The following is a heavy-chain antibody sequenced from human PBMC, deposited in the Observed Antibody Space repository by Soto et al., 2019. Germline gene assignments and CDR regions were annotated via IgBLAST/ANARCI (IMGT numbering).Heavy chain of an antibody. D-gene: IGHD3-3*01. CDR1: GGTFSSYA. Sequence: QVQLVQSGAEVKKPGSSVKVSCKASGGTFSSYAISWVRQAPGQGLEWRGGIIPIFGTANYAQKFQGRVTITADKSTSTAYMELSSLRSEDTAVYYCARGSDFWSGYEPTGFDPWGQGTLVTVSS. CDR3: ARGSDFWSGYEPTGFDP. J-gene: IGHJ5*02. CDR2: IIPIFGTA. V-gene: IGHV1-69*06.